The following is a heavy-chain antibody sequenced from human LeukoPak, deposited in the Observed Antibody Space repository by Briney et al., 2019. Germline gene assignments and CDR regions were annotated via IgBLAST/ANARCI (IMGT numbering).Heavy chain of an antibody. V-gene: IGHV3-30-3*01. Sequence: GRSLRLSCTASGFTFSNYAMHWVRQAPGKGLEWVAVLSYDGSKKYYADPVKGRFTISRDNSKNTLYLQMSSLRDDDTAVYHCGRDWDAFRGVKIDYWGQGILVIVSS. CDR3: GRDWDAFRGVKIDY. CDR2: LSYDGSKK. D-gene: IGHD3-10*01. CDR1: GFTFSNYA. J-gene: IGHJ4*02.